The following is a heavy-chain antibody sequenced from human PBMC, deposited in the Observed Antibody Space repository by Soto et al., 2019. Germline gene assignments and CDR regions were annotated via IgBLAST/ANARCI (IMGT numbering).Heavy chain of an antibody. D-gene: IGHD3-3*01. CDR3: ARDGVVIHYYYYGMDV. J-gene: IGHJ6*02. CDR1: GYTFTSYG. V-gene: IGHV1-18*01. CDR2: ISAYNGNT. Sequence: QVQLVQSGAEVKKPGASVKVSCKASGYTFTSYGISWVRQAPGQGLEWMGWISAYNGNTNYAQKFQGRVTMTRDTSTSTVYMELSSLRSEDTAVYYCARDGVVIHYYYYGMDVWGQGTTVTVSS.